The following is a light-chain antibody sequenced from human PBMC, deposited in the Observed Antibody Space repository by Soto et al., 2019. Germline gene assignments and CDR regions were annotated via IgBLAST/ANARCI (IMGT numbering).Light chain of an antibody. CDR1: NSNIGAGYG. CDR3: AAWDDSLSGHWV. V-gene: IGLV1-40*01. J-gene: IGLJ3*02. CDR2: GNT. Sequence: QSVLTQPPSVSGAPGQSVTISCTGSNSNIGAGYGVQWYQQVPGTAPKLLISGNTNRPSGVPDRFSGSKSGTSASLAISGLRSEDEADYYCAAWDDSLSGHWVFGGGTKLTVL.